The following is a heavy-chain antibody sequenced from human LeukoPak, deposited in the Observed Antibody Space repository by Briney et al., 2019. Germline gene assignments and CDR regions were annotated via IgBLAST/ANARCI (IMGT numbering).Heavy chain of an antibody. Sequence: PGGSLRLSCAASGFTFSSYWMSWVRQAPGKGLEWVANIKQDGSEKYYVDSGKGRFTISRDNAKNSLYLQMNSLRAEDTAVYYCARVSSSSWYPDAFDIWGQGTMVTVSS. CDR1: GFTFSSYW. CDR3: ARVSSSSWYPDAFDI. D-gene: IGHD6-13*01. J-gene: IGHJ3*02. CDR2: IKQDGSEK. V-gene: IGHV3-7*01.